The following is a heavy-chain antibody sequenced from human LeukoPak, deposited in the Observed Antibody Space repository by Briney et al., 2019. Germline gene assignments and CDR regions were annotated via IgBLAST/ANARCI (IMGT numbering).Heavy chain of an antibody. J-gene: IGHJ3*02. CDR1: GFTFSSYS. V-gene: IGHV3-21*01. Sequence: GGSLRLSCAASGFTFSSYSMNWVRQAPGKGLEWVSSISSSSSSYIYYADSVKGRFTISRDNAKTSLYLQMNSLRAEDTAVYYCAREYCSGGSCYSDAFDIWGQGTMVTVSS. D-gene: IGHD2-15*01. CDR2: ISSSSSSYI. CDR3: AREYCSGGSCYSDAFDI.